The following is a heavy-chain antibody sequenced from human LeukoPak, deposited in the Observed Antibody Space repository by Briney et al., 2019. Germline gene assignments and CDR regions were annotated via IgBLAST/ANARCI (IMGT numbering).Heavy chain of an antibody. D-gene: IGHD1-26*01. J-gene: IGHJ3*02. CDR3: ARDVLPYSGNYSATLGAGAFDI. Sequence: PGGSLRLSCAASGFTFRSYEMNWVRQAPGKGLEWVSSITSSSSYIYYADSVKGRFTISRDNAKNSLYLQMNSLRAEDTAVYYCARDVLPYSGNYSATLGAGAFDIWGQGTMVTVSS. V-gene: IGHV3-21*01. CDR2: ITSSSSYI. CDR1: GFTFRSYE.